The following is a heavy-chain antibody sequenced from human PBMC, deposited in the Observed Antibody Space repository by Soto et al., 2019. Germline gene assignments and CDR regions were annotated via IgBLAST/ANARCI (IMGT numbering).Heavy chain of an antibody. V-gene: IGHV4-30-4*01. J-gene: IGHJ5*02. CDR1: SGSISSDNYY. CDR2: IYYTGST. Sequence: QVQLQESGPGLVKPSQTLSLTCTVSSGSISSDNYYWSWIRQPPGKGLEWIGYIYYTGSTYYNASLKRRLTMSVDMSENHVSLKLTSVTAADTAVYYCARVVEETRYLDDWFDPWGQGTLVTVSS. CDR3: ARVVEETRYLDDWFDP. D-gene: IGHD3-9*01.